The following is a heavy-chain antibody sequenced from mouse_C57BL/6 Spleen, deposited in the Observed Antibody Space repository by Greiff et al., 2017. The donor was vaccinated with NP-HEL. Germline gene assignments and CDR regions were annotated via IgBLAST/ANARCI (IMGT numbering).Heavy chain of an antibody. Sequence: EVQLQQSGTVLARPGASVKMSCKTSGYTFTSYWMHWVKQRPGQGLEWIGAIYPGNSDTSYNQKFKGKAKLTAVTSASTAYMELSSLTNEDSAGYYCTKNWDVGYYCDYWGQGTTLTVSS. CDR3: TKNWDVGYYCDY. CDR1: GYTFTSYW. D-gene: IGHD4-1*01. J-gene: IGHJ2*01. V-gene: IGHV1-5*01. CDR2: IYPGNSDT.